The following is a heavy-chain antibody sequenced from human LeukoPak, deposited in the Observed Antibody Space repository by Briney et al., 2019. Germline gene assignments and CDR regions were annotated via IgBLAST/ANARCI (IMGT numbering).Heavy chain of an antibody. V-gene: IGHV4-4*07. CDR1: GGSISSYY. Sequence: PSETLSLTCTVSGGSISSYYWSWIRQPAGKGLEWIGHIHTSGSTNYNPSLKSRVTMSLDTSNNQFSLKLNSVTAADTAVYYCAKEGMIRGVIDYWGQGALVTVSS. CDR2: IHTSGST. CDR3: AKEGMIRGVIDY. D-gene: IGHD3-10*01. J-gene: IGHJ4*02.